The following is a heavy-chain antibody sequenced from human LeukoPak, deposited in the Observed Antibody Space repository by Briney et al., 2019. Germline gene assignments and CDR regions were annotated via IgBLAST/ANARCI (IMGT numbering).Heavy chain of an antibody. CDR1: GYSFTSYW. D-gene: IGHD3-3*01. J-gene: IGHJ4*02. CDR2: INPSGGST. CDR3: ASDGDFWSGYRGDY. V-gene: IGHV1-46*01. Sequence: GESLKISCKGSGYSFTSYWIGWVRQAPGQGLEWMGIINPSGGSTSYAQKFQGRVTMTRDTSTSTVYMELSSLRSEDTAVYYCASDGDFWSGYRGDYWGQGTLVTVSS.